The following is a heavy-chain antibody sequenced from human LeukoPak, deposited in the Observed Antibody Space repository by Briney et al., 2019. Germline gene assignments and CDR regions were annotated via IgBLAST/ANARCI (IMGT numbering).Heavy chain of an antibody. V-gene: IGHV4-34*01. CDR2: INHSGST. Sequence: SETLSLTCAVYGGSFSGYYWSWIRQPPGEGLEWIGEINHSGSTNYNPSLKSRVTISVDTSKNQFSLKLSSVTAADTAVYYCARVGIAVAGTRYFQHWGQGTLVTVSS. D-gene: IGHD6-19*01. J-gene: IGHJ1*01. CDR1: GGSFSGYY. CDR3: ARVGIAVAGTRYFQH.